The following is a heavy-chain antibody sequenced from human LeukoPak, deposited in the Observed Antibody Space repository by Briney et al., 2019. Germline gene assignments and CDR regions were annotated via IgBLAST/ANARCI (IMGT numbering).Heavy chain of an antibody. CDR2: INHSGST. D-gene: IGHD3-22*01. V-gene: IGHV4-34*01. CDR1: GGPFSGYY. J-gene: IGHJ5*02. Sequence: SSETLSLTCAVYGGPFSGYYWSWIRQPPGKGLEWIGEINHSGSTNYNPSLKSRVTISVDTSKNQFSLRLSSVTAADTAVYYCARGRLSYYYDSRGWFDPWGQGTLVTVSS. CDR3: ARGRLSYYYDSRGWFDP.